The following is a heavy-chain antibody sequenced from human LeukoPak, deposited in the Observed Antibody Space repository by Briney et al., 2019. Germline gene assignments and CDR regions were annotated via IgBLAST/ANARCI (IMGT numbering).Heavy chain of an antibody. CDR1: GGSFSGYY. J-gene: IGHJ6*02. V-gene: IGHV4-34*01. D-gene: IGHD6-13*01. Sequence: SSETLSLTCAVYGGSFSGYYWSWIRQPPGKGLEWIGEINHSGSTNYNPSLKSRVTISVDTSKNQFSLKLSSVTAADTAVYYCARAPRHYSRSWYLGRYYGMDVWGQGTTVTVSS. CDR3: ARAPRHYSRSWYLGRYYGMDV. CDR2: INHSGST.